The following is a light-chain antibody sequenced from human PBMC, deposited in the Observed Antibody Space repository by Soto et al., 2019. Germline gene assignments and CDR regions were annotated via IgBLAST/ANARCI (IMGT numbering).Light chain of an antibody. J-gene: IGKJ4*01. CDR2: RTS. V-gene: IGKV3-20*01. CDR3: HKYGPSPLT. Sequence: ETVLTQSPGTLSLSPGERATLSCRASQSVSSSYLAWYQQKPGQAPRLLIYRTSNRATGIPDRFTASGSGTDFTLTISRLEPEDFAVYYCHKYGPSPLTFGGGTKVDIK. CDR1: QSVSSSY.